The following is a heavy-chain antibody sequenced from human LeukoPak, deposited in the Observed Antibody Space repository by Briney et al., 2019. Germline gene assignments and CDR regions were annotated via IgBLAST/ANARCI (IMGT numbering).Heavy chain of an antibody. CDR2: IFGSGGSA. CDR1: GFTFGSYA. CDR3: AKTTTGYSSGRYPAWPIDY. J-gene: IGHJ4*02. Sequence: GGSLRLSCAASGFTFGSYAMYWVRQAPGKGLEWVSGIFGSGGSAHYADSVKGRFTISRDNSKNTVYLQMDSLRVEDTAVYYCAKTTTGYSSGRYPAWPIDYWGQGTLVTVSS. D-gene: IGHD2-15*01. V-gene: IGHV3-23*01.